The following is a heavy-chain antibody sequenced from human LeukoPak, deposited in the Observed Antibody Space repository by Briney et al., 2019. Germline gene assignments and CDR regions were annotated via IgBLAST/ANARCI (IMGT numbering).Heavy chain of an antibody. CDR3: ARSRWLSDPYFDY. D-gene: IGHD3-22*01. V-gene: IGHV4-34*01. Sequence: PSETPSLTCAVYGGSFSGYYWSWIRQPPGKGLEWIGEINHSGSTNYNPSLKSRVTISLDTSKDQFSLKLSSVTAADTAVYYCARSRWLSDPYFDYWGQGTLVTVSS. CDR2: INHSGST. J-gene: IGHJ4*02. CDR1: GGSFSGYY.